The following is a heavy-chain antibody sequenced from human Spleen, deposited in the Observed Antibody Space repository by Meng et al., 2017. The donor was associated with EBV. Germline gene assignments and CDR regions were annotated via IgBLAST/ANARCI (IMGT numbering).Heavy chain of an antibody. J-gene: IGHJ4*02. CDR3: AIGVTLVRGY. V-gene: IGHV4-34*01. D-gene: IGHD3-10*01. CDR1: DGSFSAFY. Sequence: QVPIQQGGAGLLKPSDTLSLTCAGYDGSFSAFYWNWFRQSPGKGLEWIGEINHSGSTNYNPSLKSRVTMSVDTSKNQFSLKLSSLTAADTAMYYCAIGVTLVRGYWGQGTLVTVSS. CDR2: INHSGST.